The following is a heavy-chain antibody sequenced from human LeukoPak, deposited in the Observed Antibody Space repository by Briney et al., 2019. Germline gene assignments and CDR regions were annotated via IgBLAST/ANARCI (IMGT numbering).Heavy chain of an antibody. CDR2: INSDGSST. CDR3: TRDRSNWNDGDC. Sequence: TGGSLRLSCAASGFTFSNYWMHWVRQAPGKGLGWVSLINSDGSSTTYADSVKGRFTISRDNAKNTLHLQMNSLRVEDTAVYYCTRDRSNWNDGDCWGQGTLVTVSS. D-gene: IGHD1-20*01. CDR1: GFTFSNYW. J-gene: IGHJ4*02. V-gene: IGHV3-74*01.